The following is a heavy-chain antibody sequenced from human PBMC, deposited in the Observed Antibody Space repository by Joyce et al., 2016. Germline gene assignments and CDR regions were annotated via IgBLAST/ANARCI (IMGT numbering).Heavy chain of an antibody. V-gene: IGHV3-15*01. J-gene: IGHJ4*02. Sequence: EVQVVESGGDLVQPGESLRLSCAASGFTFSNAWMSWVRQAPGKGLEWIARSKSKAAGGTTDYAAPVKGRFTISRDDSNNMLYLQMNSLKTEDTAVYYCTADLPGGISDYFDYWGQGTLVTVSS. CDR2: SKSKAAGGTT. CDR3: TADLPGGISDYFDY. D-gene: IGHD4-23*01. CDR1: GFTFSNAW.